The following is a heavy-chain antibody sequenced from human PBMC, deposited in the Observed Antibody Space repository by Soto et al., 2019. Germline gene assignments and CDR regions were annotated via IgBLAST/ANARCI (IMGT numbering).Heavy chain of an antibody. J-gene: IGHJ4*02. CDR2: IYYSGST. CDR1: GGSISSGGYY. D-gene: IGHD4-17*01. CDR3: ARDHGDYYFDY. Sequence: TLSLTCTVSGGSISSGGYYWSWIRQHPGKGLEWIGYIYYSGSTYYNPSLKSRVTISLDTSKNQFSLKLSSVTAADTAVYYCARDHGDYYFDYWGQGTLVTVSS. V-gene: IGHV4-31*03.